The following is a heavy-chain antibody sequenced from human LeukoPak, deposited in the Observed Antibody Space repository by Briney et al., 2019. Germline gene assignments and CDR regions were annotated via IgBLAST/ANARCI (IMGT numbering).Heavy chain of an antibody. CDR3: AKVVWSSGWDHFDY. CDR2: IGGSGDNT. D-gene: IGHD6-19*01. V-gene: IGHV3-23*01. CDR1: GFTFRNYG. J-gene: IGHJ4*02. Sequence: GGSLRLSCIVSGFTFRNYGMSWVRQAPGKGLEWVSGIGGSGDNTYYADFVKGRFTVSRDNSKNTLYLQMNSLRADDTAVYYCAKVVWSSGWDHFDYWGQGTLVTVSS.